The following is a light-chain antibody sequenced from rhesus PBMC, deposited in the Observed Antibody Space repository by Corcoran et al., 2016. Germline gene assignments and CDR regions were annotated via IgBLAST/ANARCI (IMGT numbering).Light chain of an antibody. Sequence: DIQMTQSPSSLSASVGDTVTITCRASQRISSWLAWYQQKPGKAPKLLMNKASPLQSGVPSRFSGSGAGTDFTLTISSLLSEDFATYYFQQYSSSPLTFGGGTKVEIK. V-gene: IGKV1-22*01. J-gene: IGKJ4*01. CDR1: QRISSW. CDR3: QQYSSSPLT. CDR2: KAS.